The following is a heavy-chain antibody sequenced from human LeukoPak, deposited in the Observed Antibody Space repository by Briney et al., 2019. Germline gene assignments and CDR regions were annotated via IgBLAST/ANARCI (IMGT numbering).Heavy chain of an antibody. Sequence: SETLSLTCAVYGGSFSGYYWSWIRQPPGKGLEWTGEINHSGSTNYNPSLKSRVTISVDTSKNQFSLKLSSVTAADTAVYYCARRVLWFGELLDWFDPWGQGTLVTVSS. D-gene: IGHD3-10*01. CDR3: ARRVLWFGELLDWFDP. CDR1: GGSFSGYY. J-gene: IGHJ5*02. V-gene: IGHV4-34*01. CDR2: INHSGST.